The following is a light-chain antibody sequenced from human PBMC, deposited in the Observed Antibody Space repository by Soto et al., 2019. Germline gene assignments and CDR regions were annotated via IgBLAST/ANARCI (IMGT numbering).Light chain of an antibody. CDR3: CSYAGSYNYV. CDR1: SSVVGGYNY. CDR2: DVS. J-gene: IGLJ1*01. Sequence: QSLLTQPRSVSGSPGQSVTISCTGTSSVVGGYNYVSWYQQHPGKAPKLMIYDVSKRPSGVPDRFSGSKSGNTASLTISGLQAEDEADYYCCSYAGSYNYVFGTGTKVTVL. V-gene: IGLV2-11*01.